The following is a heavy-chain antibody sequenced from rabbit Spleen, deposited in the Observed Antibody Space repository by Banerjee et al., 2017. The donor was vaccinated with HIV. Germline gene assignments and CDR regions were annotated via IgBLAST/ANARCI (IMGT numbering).Heavy chain of an antibody. J-gene: IGHJ4*01. V-gene: IGHV1S45*01. D-gene: IGHD6-1*01. CDR3: ARSYIDGYGVGALNL. Sequence: QEQLEESGGGLVKPGASLTLTCTASGFSFSSSYWICWVRQAPGKGLEWIACIYAHSSGSTAYASWAKGRFTIAKTSSTTVTLQMTSLTVADTATYFCARSYIDGYGVGALNLWGPGTLVTVS. CDR2: IYAHSSGST. CDR1: GFSFSSSYW.